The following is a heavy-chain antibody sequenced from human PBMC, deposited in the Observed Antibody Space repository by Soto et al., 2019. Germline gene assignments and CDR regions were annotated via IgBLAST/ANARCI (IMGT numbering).Heavy chain of an antibody. J-gene: IGHJ4*02. Sequence: VQLQESGHGLVKPSETLSLTCTVSSGTLSNFYWSWVRQPPGKGLEWIGYIHYRGTTNYNPSLKSRVIMSVDTSKNQFSLTLNSVTAADTAVYYCTRTRTTGWFSPVDSWGQGIPVTVSS. CDR2: IHYRGTT. CDR3: TRTRTTGWFSPVDS. D-gene: IGHD6-19*01. V-gene: IGHV4-59*01. CDR1: SGTLSNFY.